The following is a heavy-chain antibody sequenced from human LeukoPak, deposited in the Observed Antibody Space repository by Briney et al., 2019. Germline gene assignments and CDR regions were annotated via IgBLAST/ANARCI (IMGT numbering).Heavy chain of an antibody. CDR1: GFTFNRFW. Sequence: PGGSLRHSCAASGFTFNRFWVRWVRQAPGKGLVWVSRIISDGSSTNYADSVKGRFTISRDNAKNTLYLRMNSLRAEDTALYYCAREDVDITVATSGAFDMWGQGRKVTVSS. CDR2: IISDGSST. V-gene: IGHV3-74*01. D-gene: IGHD6-19*01. CDR3: AREDVDITVATSGAFDM. J-gene: IGHJ3*02.